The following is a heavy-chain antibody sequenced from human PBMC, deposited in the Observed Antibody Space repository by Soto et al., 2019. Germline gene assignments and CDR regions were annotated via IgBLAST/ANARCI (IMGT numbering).Heavy chain of an antibody. CDR1: GGSISSGGYS. D-gene: IGHD3-9*01. CDR3: ARAGHYYDILTGYYKGHYYGMDV. J-gene: IGHJ6*02. Sequence: SETLSLTCAVSGGSISSGGYSWSWIRQPPGKGLEWIGYIYHSGSTCYNPSLKSRVTISVDTSKNQFSLKLSSVTAADTAVYYCARAGHYYDILTGYYKGHYYGMDVWGQGTTVTVSS. V-gene: IGHV4-30-2*01. CDR2: IYHSGST.